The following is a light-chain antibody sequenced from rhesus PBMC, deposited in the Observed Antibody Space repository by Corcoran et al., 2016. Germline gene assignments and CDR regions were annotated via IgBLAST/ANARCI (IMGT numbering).Light chain of an antibody. CDR1: QSVASN. Sequence: EIVLTQSPATLSLSPGERATLSCRASQSVASNLAWYQQEHGQVPTFLFYSSFSRAPGIPDRFSGSGSGTDFTLTISSLEPEDFAVFYCQQYCNWPFTFGPGTKLDIK. V-gene: IGKV3-42*03. CDR2: SSF. J-gene: IGKJ3*01. CDR3: QQYCNWPFT.